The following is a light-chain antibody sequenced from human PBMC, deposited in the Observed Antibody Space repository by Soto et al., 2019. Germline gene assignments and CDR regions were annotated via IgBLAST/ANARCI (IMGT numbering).Light chain of an antibody. CDR3: SSYAGSNNFV. V-gene: IGLV2-8*01. J-gene: IGLJ1*01. CDR1: SSDVGGYKY. CDR2: EVT. Sequence: QSALTQPASVSGSPGQSITISCTGTSSDVGGYKYVSWYQQHPGKAPKLVIYEVTKRPSGVPDRVSASKSGNTASLAVSGLRAEDEADYYCSSYAGSNNFVFGSGTKV.